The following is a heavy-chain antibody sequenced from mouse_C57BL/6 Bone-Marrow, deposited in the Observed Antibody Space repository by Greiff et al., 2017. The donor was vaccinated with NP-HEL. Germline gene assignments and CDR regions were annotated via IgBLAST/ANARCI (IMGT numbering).Heavy chain of an antibody. J-gene: IGHJ4*01. CDR3: VRHGGTWGAMDY. Sequence: EVKLVESGGGLVQPKGSLKLSCAASGFSFNTYAMNWVRQAPGKGLEWVARIRSKSNNYATYYADSVKDRFTISRDDSESMLYLQMNNLKTEDTAMYYCVRHGGTWGAMDYWGQGTSVTVSS. CDR2: IRSKSNNYAT. D-gene: IGHD3-3*01. V-gene: IGHV10-1*01. CDR1: GFSFNTYA.